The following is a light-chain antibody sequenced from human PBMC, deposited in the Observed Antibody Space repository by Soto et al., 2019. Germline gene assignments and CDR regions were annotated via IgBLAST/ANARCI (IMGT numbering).Light chain of an antibody. CDR2: GASN. V-gene: IGKV3-20*01. Sequence: EVVLTQSPGTLSLSPGERATLSCKASQSVSRNYFAWYQQKPGQAPRLLISGASNSRATGVPDRFSGGGSGTEFTLTISSLQSEDFAVYYCQQYNNWPPVTFGQGTRLEN. CDR3: QQYNNWPPVT. CDR1: QSVSRNY. J-gene: IGKJ5*01.